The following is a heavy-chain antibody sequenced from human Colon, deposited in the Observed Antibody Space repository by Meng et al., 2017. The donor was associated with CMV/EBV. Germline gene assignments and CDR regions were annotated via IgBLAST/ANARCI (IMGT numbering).Heavy chain of an antibody. CDR3: ARAGARGVPVDL. V-gene: IGHV4-4*07. CDR2: IHYSGGT. D-gene: IGHD3-10*01. J-gene: IGHJ4*02. Sequence: VQLQESGPRLLKPSETLSLTGTVSGDSIKNYYWTWLRQPAGKGLEWLGRIHYSGGTDDNPSLKSRVTLSIDTSKNQLSLKIYSVTAADTAVYYCARAGARGVPVDLWGQGTLVTVSS. CDR1: GDSIKNYY.